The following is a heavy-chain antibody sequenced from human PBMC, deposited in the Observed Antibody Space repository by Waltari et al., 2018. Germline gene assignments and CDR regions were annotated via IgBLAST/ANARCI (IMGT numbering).Heavy chain of an antibody. CDR1: GFSFSTYW. J-gene: IGHJ6*02. CDR3: VRSAFLDV. Sequence: EVQLVESGGGLVQPGGSVRLSCAASGFSFSTYWMNWARPAPGEGLVWVSRIKSDGSTTAYADSVKGRFTTSRDNAKNTLYLQMNSLRADDTAVYYCVRSAFLDVWGQGTTVTVSS. V-gene: IGHV3-74*01. CDR2: IKSDGSTT. D-gene: IGHD3-16*01.